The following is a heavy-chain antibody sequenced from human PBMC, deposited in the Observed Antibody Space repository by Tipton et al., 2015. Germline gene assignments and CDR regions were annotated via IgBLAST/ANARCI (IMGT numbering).Heavy chain of an antibody. D-gene: IGHD2-2*01. CDR1: GFTFSSYE. J-gene: IGHJ4*02. CDR3: ARDPDVGTSAPASGFDY. CDR2: ISSSGKNR. V-gene: IGHV3-48*03. Sequence: GSLRLSCAASGFTFSSYEMNWVRQAPGKGLEWVSYISSSGKNRFYADSVEGRFTISRDNAKNTLYLQMSSLRDEDTAVYYCARDPDVGTSAPASGFDYWGRGTLVTVSS.